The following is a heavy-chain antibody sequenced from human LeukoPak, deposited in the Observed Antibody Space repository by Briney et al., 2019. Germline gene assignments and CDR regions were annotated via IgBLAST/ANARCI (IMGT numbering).Heavy chain of an antibody. Sequence: GASVKVSCKASGYTFTSYDINWVRPVTGQGLEWMGWMYPDSGNTGYERKFQGRVTMSRNTSVSTAYMELSSLRSEDTAVYYCARASTDYYDSSGQSGYWGQGTLVTVSS. CDR2: MYPDSGNT. CDR3: ARASTDYYDSSGQSGY. V-gene: IGHV1-8*01. D-gene: IGHD3-22*01. J-gene: IGHJ4*02. CDR1: GYTFTSYD.